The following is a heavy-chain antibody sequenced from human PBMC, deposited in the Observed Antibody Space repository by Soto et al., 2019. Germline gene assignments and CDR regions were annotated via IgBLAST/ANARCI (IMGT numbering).Heavy chain of an antibody. CDR2: TYFRSKWYN. CDR1: GDSVASNTAS. J-gene: IGHJ5*02. D-gene: IGHD5-12*01. Sequence: LSLPFAISGDSVASNTASWNWIRQSPSRGLEWLGKTYFRSKWYNDYAVYVKSRIIINPDTSNNQVSLQLNSVTPEDTAVYFCEKGDNLGPKTGYAFDPWGQGIMVTVSS. CDR3: EKGDNLGPKTGYAFDP. V-gene: IGHV6-1*01.